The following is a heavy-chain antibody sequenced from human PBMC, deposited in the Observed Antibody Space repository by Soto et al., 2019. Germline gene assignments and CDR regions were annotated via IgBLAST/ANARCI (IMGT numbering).Heavy chain of an antibody. V-gene: IGHV1-69*02. CDR1: GGTFSSYT. CDR3: ARCTVTTCVYDWFDP. J-gene: IGHJ5*02. D-gene: IGHD4-17*01. Sequence: QVQLVQSGAEVKKPGSSVKVSCKASGGTFSSYTISWVRQAPGQGLEWMGRIIPILGIANYAQKFQGRVTITADKLTSVAYMVRGSLRSEETAVYYCARCTVTTCVYDWFDPWGQGTLVTVSS. CDR2: IIPILGIA.